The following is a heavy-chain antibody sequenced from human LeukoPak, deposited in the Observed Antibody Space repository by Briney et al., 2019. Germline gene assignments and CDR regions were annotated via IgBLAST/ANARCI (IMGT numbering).Heavy chain of an antibody. CDR2: IIPIFGTA. Sequence: ASVKVSCKASGGTFSSYAISWVRQAPGQGLEWMGGIIPIFGTANYAQKFQGRVTITADESTSTAYMELSSLRSEDTAVYCCARVGWGDGYSFFDYWGQGTLVTVSS. CDR1: GGTFSSYA. D-gene: IGHD5-24*01. V-gene: IGHV1-69*01. J-gene: IGHJ4*02. CDR3: ARVGWGDGYSFFDY.